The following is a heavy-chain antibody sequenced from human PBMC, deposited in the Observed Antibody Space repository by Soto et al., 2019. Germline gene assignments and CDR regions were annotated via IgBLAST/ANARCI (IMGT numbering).Heavy chain of an antibody. D-gene: IGHD2-15*01. Sequence: QVPLVQSGAEVKKPGSSVKVSCKASGGTFSSYAISWVRQAPGQGLEWMGGIIPIFGTANYAQKFQGRVTITADKSTSTAYMELSSLRSVDTTVYYCARDDCSGGSCYYDYWGQGTLVTVSS. CDR1: GGTFSSYA. CDR3: ARDDCSGGSCYYDY. V-gene: IGHV1-69*06. CDR2: IIPIFGTA. J-gene: IGHJ4*02.